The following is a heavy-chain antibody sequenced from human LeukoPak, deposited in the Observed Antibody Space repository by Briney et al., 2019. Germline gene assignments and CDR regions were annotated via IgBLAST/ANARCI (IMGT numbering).Heavy chain of an antibody. J-gene: IGHJ4*02. CDR2: ITGPSSSSKI. Sequence: GGSLRLSCEASGFTFSRDGMNWVRQAPGKGLEWIAHITGPSSSSKIYYADSVKGRFTISRDNVKGALYLQMSSLRVEGTAVYYCARVNSVNLSDYWGQGTLVTVSS. V-gene: IGHV3-48*01. CDR3: ARVNSVNLSDY. D-gene: IGHD5/OR15-5a*01. CDR1: GFTFSRDG.